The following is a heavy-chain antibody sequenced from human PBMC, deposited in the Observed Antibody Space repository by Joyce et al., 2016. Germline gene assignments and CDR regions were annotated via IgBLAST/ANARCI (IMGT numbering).Heavy chain of an antibody. CDR3: ARSSYTHGIFDY. J-gene: IGHJ4*02. CDR1: GFPFSSYS. V-gene: IGHV3-21*05. CDR2: LSSSSSYI. Sequence: EVQLVESGGGLVKPGGSLRLSCAAPGFPFSSYSMSWVRQAPGKGLEWVSFLSSSSSYIKYTDSVKGRFTISRDNAKNSLYLQMNSLRVEDADVYYCARSSYTHGIFDYWGQGTLVTVSS. D-gene: IGHD3-16*02.